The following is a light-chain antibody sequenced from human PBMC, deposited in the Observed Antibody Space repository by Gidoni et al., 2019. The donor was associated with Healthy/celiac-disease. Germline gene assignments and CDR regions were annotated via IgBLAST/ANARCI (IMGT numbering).Light chain of an antibody. CDR2: GAS. Sequence: EIASTQSPGTLSLSPGERATLSCRASQSVSSSYLAWYQQKPGQAPRLLIYGASSSATGIPDRFSGSGSGTDFTLTISRLEPEDFAVYYCQQYGSSPPYTFGQGDQAGDQT. J-gene: IGKJ2*01. CDR1: QSVSSSY. CDR3: QQYGSSPPYT. V-gene: IGKV3-20*01.